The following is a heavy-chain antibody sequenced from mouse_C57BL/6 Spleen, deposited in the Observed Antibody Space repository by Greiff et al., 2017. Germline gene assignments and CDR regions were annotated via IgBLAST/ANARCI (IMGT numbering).Heavy chain of an antibody. D-gene: IGHD1-1*01. CDR2: INPNNGGT. J-gene: IGHJ2*01. CDR1: GYTFTDYY. Sequence: EVQLQQSGPELVKPGASVKISCKASGYTFTDYYMNWVKQSHGKSLEWIGDINPNNGGTSYNQKFKGKATLTVDKSSSTAYMALRSLTSEDSAVYYCARIYYYGSSPYYFDYWGQGTTLTVSS. CDR3: ARIYYYGSSPYYFDY. V-gene: IGHV1-26*01.